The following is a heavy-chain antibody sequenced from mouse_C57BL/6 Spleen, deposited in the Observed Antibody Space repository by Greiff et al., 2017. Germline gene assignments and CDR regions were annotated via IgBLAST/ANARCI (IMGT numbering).Heavy chain of an antibody. CDR2: IYPGDGDT. CDR3: ARSHYGSRNYAMDY. Sequence: QVQLQQSGAELVKPGASVKISCTASGYAFSSYWMNWVKQRPGKGLEWIGQIYPGDGDTNYNGKFKGKATLTADKSSSTAYMQLSSLTSEDSAVYFCARSHYGSRNYAMDYWGQGTSVTVSS. D-gene: IGHD1-1*01. J-gene: IGHJ4*01. CDR1: GYAFSSYW. V-gene: IGHV1-80*01.